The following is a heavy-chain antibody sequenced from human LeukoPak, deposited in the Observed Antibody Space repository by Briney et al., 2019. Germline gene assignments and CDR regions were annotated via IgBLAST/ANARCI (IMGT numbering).Heavy chain of an antibody. CDR2: IYSGGST. J-gene: IGHJ4*02. Sequence: PGGSLRLSCAASGFTVSSNYMSWVRQAPGKGLEWVSVIYSGGSTYYADSVKGRFTISRDNSKNTLYLQMNSLRAEDTAVYYCARAEQQLDYFDYWGQGTLVTVSS. CDR1: GFTVSSNY. V-gene: IGHV3-53*01. D-gene: IGHD6-13*01. CDR3: ARAEQQLDYFDY.